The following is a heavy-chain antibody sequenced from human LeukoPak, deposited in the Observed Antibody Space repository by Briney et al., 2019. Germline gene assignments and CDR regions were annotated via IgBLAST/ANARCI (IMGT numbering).Heavy chain of an antibody. CDR2: INHSGST. J-gene: IGHJ4*02. CDR3: ARRRLGQGGLERRWVYFDY. Sequence: SETLSLTCAVYGGSFSGYYWSWIRQPPGKGLEWIGEINHSGSTNYNPSLKSRVTISVDTSKNQFSLKLSSVTAADTAVYYCARRRLGQGGLERRWVYFDYRGQGTLVTVSS. D-gene: IGHD1-1*01. V-gene: IGHV4-34*01. CDR1: GGSFSGYY.